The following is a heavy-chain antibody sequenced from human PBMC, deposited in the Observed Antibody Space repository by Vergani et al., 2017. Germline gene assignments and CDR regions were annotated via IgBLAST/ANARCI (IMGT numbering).Heavy chain of an antibody. CDR2: IYYSGSP. Sequence: QVQLQESGPGLVKPSETLSLTCTVSGGSISSYYWSWIRQPPGKGLEWIGYIYYSGSPNYNPSLKSRVTISVDTSKNQFSLKLSSVTAADTAVYYCARGAPGRYYDVWSGHLGNHWFDPWGQGTLVTVSS. V-gene: IGHV4-59*01. CDR3: ARGAPGRYYDVWSGHLGNHWFDP. J-gene: IGHJ5*02. D-gene: IGHD3-3*01. CDR1: GGSISSYY.